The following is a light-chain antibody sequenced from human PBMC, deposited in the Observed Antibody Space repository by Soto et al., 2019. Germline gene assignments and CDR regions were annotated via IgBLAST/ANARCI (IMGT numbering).Light chain of an antibody. V-gene: IGLV1-40*01. CDR3: QSDDSRLSGWV. J-gene: IGLJ3*02. CDR2: DNN. Sequence: QAVVTQPPSASGAPGQRVTISCIGAGYDVHCYQQLPGTAPKVLIYDNNNRPSGVPDRFSVSKSGTSASPAITGLQAEEAADYYCQSDDSRLSGWVFGGGTKLTVL. CDR1: GAGYD.